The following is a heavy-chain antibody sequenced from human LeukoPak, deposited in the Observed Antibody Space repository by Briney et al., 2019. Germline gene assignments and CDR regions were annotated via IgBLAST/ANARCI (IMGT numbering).Heavy chain of an antibody. CDR1: GFTVSSCY. D-gene: IGHD3-22*01. J-gene: IGHJ4*02. CDR2: LYSDGTT. Sequence: GGSLRLSCAASGFTVSSCYMSWVRQAPGKGLEWVSVLYSDGTTYYTDSVKGRFTISRDSSKNTLYLQMDNLRDEDAAVYYCARATYDSNGYTANHDSWGQGTLVTVSS. CDR3: ARATYDSNGYTANHDS. V-gene: IGHV3-53*01.